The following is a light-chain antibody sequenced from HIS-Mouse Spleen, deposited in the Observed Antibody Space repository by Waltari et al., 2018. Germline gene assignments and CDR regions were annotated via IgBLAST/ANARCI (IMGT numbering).Light chain of an antibody. V-gene: IGLV1-47*01. Sequence: QSVLTQPPSASGTPGQRVTISCSGSSSNIGSNYVYWYQQLPGTAPKLLIYRNNQQPTGFHDRFSGSKSGTSASLAISGLRSEDEADYYCAAWDDSLSGPVFGGGTKLTVL. CDR3: AAWDDSLSGPV. J-gene: IGLJ3*02. CDR2: RNN. CDR1: SSNIGSNY.